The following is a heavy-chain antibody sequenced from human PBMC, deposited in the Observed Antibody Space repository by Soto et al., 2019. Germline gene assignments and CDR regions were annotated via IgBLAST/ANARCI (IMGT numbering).Heavy chain of an antibody. J-gene: IGHJ4*02. CDR1: GDSINSYY. D-gene: IGHD1-26*01. CDR2: IYYSGST. Sequence: SETLSLTCTVSGDSINSYYWSWIRQPPGKGLEWIGYIYYSGSTNYNPSLESRVTISLDTSKNHFSLKLSSVTAADTAVYYCARGYYRYFDFWGQGALVTVSS. V-gene: IGHV4-59*12. CDR3: ARGYYRYFDF.